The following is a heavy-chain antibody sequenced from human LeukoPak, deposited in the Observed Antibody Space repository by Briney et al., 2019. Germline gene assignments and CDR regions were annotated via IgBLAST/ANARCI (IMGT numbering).Heavy chain of an antibody. CDR2: IRSKANSYAT. CDR1: GFTFSGSA. V-gene: IGHV3-73*01. J-gene: IGHJ4*02. D-gene: IGHD2-15*01. Sequence: GGSLKLSCAASGFTFSGSAMHWVRQASGKGLEWVGRIRSKANSYATAYAASVKGRFTISRDDSKNTAYLQMNSLKTEDTAMYYCTIVVVVAATPFDYWGQGTLVTVSS. CDR3: TIVVVVAATPFDY.